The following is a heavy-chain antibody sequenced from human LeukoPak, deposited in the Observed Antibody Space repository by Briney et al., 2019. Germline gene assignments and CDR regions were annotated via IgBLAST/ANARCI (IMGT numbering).Heavy chain of an antibody. CDR3: ARTIAQYTNTWLYYYYGLDV. CDR2: ISGGGEDT. Sequence: GGSLRLSCTASRFSFRSFAMSWVRQAPGQGLEWVSSISGGGEDTYYADSVKGRFTISRDNSETTLYLQMNSLGADDTALYYCARTIAQYTNTWLYYYYGLDVWGQGATVTVSS. D-gene: IGHD6-13*01. V-gene: IGHV3-23*01. J-gene: IGHJ6*02. CDR1: RFSFRSFA.